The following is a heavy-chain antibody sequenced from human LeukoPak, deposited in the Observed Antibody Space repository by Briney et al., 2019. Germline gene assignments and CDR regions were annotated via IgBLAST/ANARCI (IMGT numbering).Heavy chain of an antibody. CDR1: GFTFSSYA. CDR2: ISYDGSNK. J-gene: IGHJ4*02. D-gene: IGHD2-15*01. CDR3: ARAICSGGSCYLYDY. Sequence: GGSLRLSCAASGFTFSSYAMHWVRQAPGKGLEWVAVISYDGSNKYYADSVKGRFTISRDNSKNTLYLQVNSLRAEDTAVYYCARAICSGGSCYLYDYWGQGTLVTVSS. V-gene: IGHV3-30-3*01.